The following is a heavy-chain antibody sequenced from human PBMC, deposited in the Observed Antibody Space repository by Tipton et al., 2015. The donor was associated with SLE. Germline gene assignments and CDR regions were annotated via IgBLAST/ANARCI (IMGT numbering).Heavy chain of an antibody. CDR2: IYSGGST. V-gene: IGHV3-66*02. J-gene: IGHJ3*02. Sequence: SLRLSCAASGFTVSSNYMSWVRQAPGKGLEWVSVIYSGGSTYYADSVKGRFTISRDNSKNTLYLQMNSLRAEDTAVYYCARRRDDRAFDIWGQGTMVTVSS. D-gene: IGHD3-22*01. CDR3: ARRRDDRAFDI. CDR1: GFTVSSNY.